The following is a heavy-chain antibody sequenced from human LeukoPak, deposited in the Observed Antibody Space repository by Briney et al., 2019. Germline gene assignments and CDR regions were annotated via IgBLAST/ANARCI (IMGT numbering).Heavy chain of an antibody. CDR3: ARGKFKYSYDY. J-gene: IGHJ4*02. Sequence: SETLSLTCAVYGGSFSGYYWSWIRQPPGKGLEWIGEINHSGSTNYNPSLKSRVTISVDTSKNQFSLKLSSVTAADTAVYYCARGKFKYSYDYWGQGTLVTVSS. D-gene: IGHD5-18*01. CDR2: INHSGST. V-gene: IGHV4-34*01. CDR1: GGSFSGYY.